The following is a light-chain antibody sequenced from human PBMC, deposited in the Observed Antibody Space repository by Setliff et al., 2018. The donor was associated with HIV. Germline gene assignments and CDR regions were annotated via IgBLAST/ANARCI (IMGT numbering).Light chain of an antibody. V-gene: IGKV4-1*01. CDR1: QNILYNSNNRNY. J-gene: IGKJ1*01. Sequence: DIVMTQSPESLPVSLGQRATINCKSSQNILYNSNNRNYLAWYQQKPGQPPKLLIYWSSTRESGVPDRFSGSGSGTDFTLTINSLQAEDVAVYYCQQYYASPPTFGQGTKVDIK. CDR2: WSS. CDR3: QQYYASPPT.